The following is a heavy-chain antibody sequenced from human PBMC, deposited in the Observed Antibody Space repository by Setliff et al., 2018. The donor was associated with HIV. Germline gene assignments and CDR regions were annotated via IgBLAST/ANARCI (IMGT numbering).Heavy chain of an antibody. D-gene: IGHD5-12*01. V-gene: IGHV4-39*07. J-gene: IGHJ4*02. CDR2: FYYSGST. CDR3: ALDPGYRRDY. CDR1: GASITTNSYY. Sequence: SETLSLTCAVSGASITTNSYYWGWIRQTPEKGLEWIGDFYYSGSTNYNPSLKSRVTMSVDTSKNQFSLNLSPVTAADTAVYYCALDPGYRRDYWGQGTLVTVSS.